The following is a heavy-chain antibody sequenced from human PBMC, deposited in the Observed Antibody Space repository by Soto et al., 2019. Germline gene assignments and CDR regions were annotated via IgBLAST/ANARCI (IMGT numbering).Heavy chain of an antibody. CDR3: VTSRRGDLTN. J-gene: IGHJ4*02. D-gene: IGHD3-16*01. CDR2: IKRKADGETT. CDR1: GVSFSNAW. V-gene: IGHV3-15*07. Sequence: PGGSLRLSCVASGVSFSNAWMDWVRQAPGKGLEWVGRIKRKADGETTDYAAPVKGRFTISRDDTKNTLYLQMNSLGADDTGLYYCVTSRRGDLTNWGQGTPVNVSS.